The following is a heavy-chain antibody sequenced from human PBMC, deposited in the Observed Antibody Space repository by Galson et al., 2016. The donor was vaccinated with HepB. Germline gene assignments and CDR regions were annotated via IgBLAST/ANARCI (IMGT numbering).Heavy chain of an antibody. CDR3: ATVPIVGVTDYFDY. CDR2: TDGTNK. J-gene: IGHJ4*02. D-gene: IGHD1-26*01. CDR1: GFTFSNYA. V-gene: IGHV3-30-3*01. Sequence: SLRLSCAVSGFTFSNYAMHWVRQAPGKGLEWVAVTDGTNKYNADSDKGRFTISRADSKSTQYLQMDRQRAEDTAVYYCATVPIVGVTDYFDYWGQGTLVTVSS.